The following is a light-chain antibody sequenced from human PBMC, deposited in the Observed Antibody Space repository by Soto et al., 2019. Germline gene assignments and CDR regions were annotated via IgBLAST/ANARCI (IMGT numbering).Light chain of an antibody. Sequence: DIVLTQSPGTLSLSPGERATLYCRASKSVSSNHLAWYQQKPGQAPRLLIYGGSSRATGIPVRFSGSGSETDFTLTITRLEPEDFAMYYCQQYSSSRTFGQGTKVEIK. CDR1: KSVSSNH. V-gene: IGKV3-20*01. CDR2: GGS. CDR3: QQYSSSRT. J-gene: IGKJ1*01.